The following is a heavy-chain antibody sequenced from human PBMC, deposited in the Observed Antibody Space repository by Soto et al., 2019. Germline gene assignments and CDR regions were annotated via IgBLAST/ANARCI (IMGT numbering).Heavy chain of an antibody. CDR2: IYYSGST. Sequence: SETLSLTCTVSGGSISSSSYYWGWIRQPPGKGLEWIGSIYYSGSTYYNPSLKSRVTISVDTSKNQFSLKLSSVTAADTAVYYCARSPVVVVAAITNWFDPWGQGTLVTAPQ. CDR3: ARSPVVVVAAITNWFDP. V-gene: IGHV4-39*01. D-gene: IGHD2-15*01. CDR1: GGSISSSSYY. J-gene: IGHJ5*02.